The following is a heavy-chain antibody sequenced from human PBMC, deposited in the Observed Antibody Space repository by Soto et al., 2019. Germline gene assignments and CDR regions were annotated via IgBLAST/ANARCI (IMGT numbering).Heavy chain of an antibody. CDR3: AKDPLGGDYGDYPPGYYGMDV. V-gene: IGHV3-23*01. Sequence: GGSLRLSCAASGFTFSSYAMSWVRQAPGKGLEWVSAISGSGGSTYYADSVKGRFTISRDNSKNTLYLQMNSLRAEDTAVYYCAKDPLGGDYGDYPPGYYGMDVWGQGTTVTVSS. D-gene: IGHD4-17*01. CDR2: ISGSGGST. CDR1: GFTFSSYA. J-gene: IGHJ6*02.